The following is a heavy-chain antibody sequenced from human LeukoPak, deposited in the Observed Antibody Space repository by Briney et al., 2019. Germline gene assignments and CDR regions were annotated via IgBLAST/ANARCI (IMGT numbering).Heavy chain of an antibody. V-gene: IGHV3-21*01. CDR2: ISSSSSYI. J-gene: IGHJ3*02. CDR1: EFTFSSYS. D-gene: IGHD2-2*02. CDR3: ARAYCSSTSCYTPDAFDI. Sequence: GGSLRLSCAASEFTFSSYSMNWVRQAPGKGLEWVSSISSSSSYIYYADSVKGRFTISRDNAKNSLYLQMNSLRAEDTAVYYCARAYCSSTSCYTPDAFDIWGLGTMVTVSS.